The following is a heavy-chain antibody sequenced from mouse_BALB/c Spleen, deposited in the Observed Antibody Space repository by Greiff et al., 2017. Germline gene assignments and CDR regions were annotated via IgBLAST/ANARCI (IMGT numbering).Heavy chain of an antibody. CDR2: IWSGGST. Sequence: QVQLKESGPGLVQPSQSLSITCTVSGFSLTSYGVHWVRQSPGKGLEWLGVIWSGGSTDYNAAFISRLSISKDNSKSQVFFKMNSLQANDTAIYYCASESNGNYRGWFAYWGQGTLVTVSA. CDR1: GFSLTSYG. V-gene: IGHV2-2*02. CDR3: ASESNGNYRGWFAY. J-gene: IGHJ3*01. D-gene: IGHD2-1*01.